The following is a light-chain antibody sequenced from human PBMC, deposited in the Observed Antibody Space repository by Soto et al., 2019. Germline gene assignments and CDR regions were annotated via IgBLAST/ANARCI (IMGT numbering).Light chain of an antibody. J-gene: IGKJ5*01. CDR3: QQYNRFSGA. V-gene: IGKV1-5*01. Sequence: DIQMTQSPFTLSASVGDRVTITCRASQNIASWLAWYQQRPGKAPKILIYAASNLRSGVPSRFSGSGSGTEFTLTISSLQPDDFATYYCQQYNRFSGAFGQGTRLEIK. CDR1: QNIASW. CDR2: AAS.